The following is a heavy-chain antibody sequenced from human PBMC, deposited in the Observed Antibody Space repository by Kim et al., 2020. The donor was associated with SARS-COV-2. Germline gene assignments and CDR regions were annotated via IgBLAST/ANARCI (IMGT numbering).Heavy chain of an antibody. V-gene: IGHV3-53*01. J-gene: IGHJ4*02. Sequence: STNCADSVKGRFTISRDIPKDTLYLQMNSLRADDTAVYYCSRSTVGAYFDYWGQGSLVSVSS. CDR3: SRSTVGAYFDY. CDR2: ST. D-gene: IGHD1-26*01.